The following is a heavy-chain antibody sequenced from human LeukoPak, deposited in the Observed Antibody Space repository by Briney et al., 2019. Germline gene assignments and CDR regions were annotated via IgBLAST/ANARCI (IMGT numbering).Heavy chain of an antibody. V-gene: IGHV1-18*01. J-gene: IGHJ4*02. CDR2: ISACNGNT. CDR3: ARDSLDILTVDIDY. CDR1: GYTFTSYG. D-gene: IGHD3-9*01. Sequence: ASVKVSCKASGYTFTSYGISWVRQAPGQGLEWMGWISACNGNTNYAQKLQGRVTMTTDTSTSTAYMELRSLRSDDTAVYYCARDSLDILTVDIDYWGQGTLVTVSS.